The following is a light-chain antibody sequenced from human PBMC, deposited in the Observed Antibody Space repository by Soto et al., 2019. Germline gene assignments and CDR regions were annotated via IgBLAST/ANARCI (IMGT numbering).Light chain of an antibody. Sequence: QSPSSLSASIGDRVTITCRASQSISTYLNWYHQKPGKAPDLLIYAASSLKSGVPSRFSGSGSGTHFTLTITGLQPADFATYYCQQSYSIPITFGQGTRLEIK. CDR1: QSISTY. CDR2: AAS. CDR3: QQSYSIPIT. V-gene: IGKV1-39*01. J-gene: IGKJ5*01.